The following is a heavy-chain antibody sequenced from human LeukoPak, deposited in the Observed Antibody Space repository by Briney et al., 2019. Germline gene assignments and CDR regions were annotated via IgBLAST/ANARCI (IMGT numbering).Heavy chain of an antibody. CDR2: ITSGSDYI. Sequence: GGSLRLSCVASGFTITSYNMNWVRQAPGKGLECVASITSGSDYIYYADSVKGRFTISRDNAKNSLYLQMNSLRAEDTAVYYCARDGTGTTGWGYYYMDVWGKGTTVTVSS. V-gene: IGHV3-21*01. CDR1: GFTITSYN. CDR3: ARDGTGTTGWGYYYMDV. D-gene: IGHD1-1*01. J-gene: IGHJ6*03.